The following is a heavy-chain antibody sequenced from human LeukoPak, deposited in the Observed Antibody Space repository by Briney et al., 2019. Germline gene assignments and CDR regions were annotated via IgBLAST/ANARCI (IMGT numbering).Heavy chain of an antibody. CDR1: GYTFTSYY. CDR3: ARERHEYGSFDY. CDR2: INPSGGST. Sequence: ASVKASCKASGYTFTSYYMHWVRQAPGQGLEWMGIINPSGGSTSYAQKFQGRVTMTRDMSTSTVYMELSSLRSEDTAVYYCARERHEYGSFDYWGQGTLVTVSS. D-gene: IGHD4-17*01. J-gene: IGHJ4*02. V-gene: IGHV1-46*01.